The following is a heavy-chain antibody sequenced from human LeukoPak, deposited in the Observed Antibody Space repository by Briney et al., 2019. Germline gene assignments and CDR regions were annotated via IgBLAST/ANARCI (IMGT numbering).Heavy chain of an antibody. Sequence: GGSLRLSCAASGFTFSSYSMNWVRQAPGKGLEWASSISSSSYIYYADSVKGRFTISRDNAKNSLYLRMNSLRAEDTAVYYCARDHLEYSYGVFDYWGQGTLVTVSS. CDR2: ISSSSYI. CDR1: GFTFSSYS. D-gene: IGHD5-18*01. CDR3: ARDHLEYSYGVFDY. V-gene: IGHV3-21*01. J-gene: IGHJ4*02.